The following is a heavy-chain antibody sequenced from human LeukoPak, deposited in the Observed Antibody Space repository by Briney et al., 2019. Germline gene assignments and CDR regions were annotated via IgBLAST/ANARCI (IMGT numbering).Heavy chain of an antibody. D-gene: IGHD2-8*01. J-gene: IGHJ6*03. CDR3: ARTNGHSYYYYMDV. CDR2: INPSGGST. CDR1: GYTFTSYY. Sequence: ASVKVSCKASGYTFTSYYMHWVRQSPGHGLEWLGIINPSGGSTIYAQKFQGRVSTTRDTSTSTVYMELSSLRPEDTAMYYCARTNGHSYYYYMDVWGAGTTVTVSS. V-gene: IGHV1-46*01.